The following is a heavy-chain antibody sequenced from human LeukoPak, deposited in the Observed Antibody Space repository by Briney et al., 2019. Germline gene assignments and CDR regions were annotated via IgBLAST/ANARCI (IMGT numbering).Heavy chain of an antibody. Sequence: SVKVSCKASGGAFSSYAISWVRQAPGQGLEWMGGIIPIFGTANYAQKFQGRVTITADESTSTAYMELSSLRSEDTAVYYCASWSTSGGSGSCDWGQGTLVTVSS. D-gene: IGHD1-26*01. J-gene: IGHJ4*02. V-gene: IGHV1-69*01. CDR1: GGAFSSYA. CDR2: IIPIFGTA. CDR3: ASWSTSGGSGSCD.